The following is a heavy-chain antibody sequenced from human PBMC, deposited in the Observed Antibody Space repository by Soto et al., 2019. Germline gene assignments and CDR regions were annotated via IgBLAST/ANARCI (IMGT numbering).Heavy chain of an antibody. D-gene: IGHD6-13*01. CDR1: GGSISSGGYY. CDR2: IYYSGST. Sequence: SETLSLTCTVSGGSISSGGYYWSWIRQHPGKGLEWIGYIYYSGSTYYNPSLKSRVTISVYTSKNQFSLKLSSVIAADTAVYYCAISSLAGNPFDYWGQGTLVTVSS. J-gene: IGHJ4*02. CDR3: AISSLAGNPFDY. V-gene: IGHV4-31*03.